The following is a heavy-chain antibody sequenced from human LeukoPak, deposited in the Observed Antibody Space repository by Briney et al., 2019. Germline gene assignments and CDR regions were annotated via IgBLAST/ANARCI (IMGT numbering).Heavy chain of an antibody. V-gene: IGHV1-69*13. J-gene: IGHJ4*02. CDR2: IIPIFGTA. D-gene: IGHD1-26*01. CDR3: ASDDAKVGALDY. Sequence: SVKVSCKASGGTFSSYAISWVRQAPGQGLEWMGGIIPIFGTANYAQKFQGRVMITADESTSTAYMELSSLRSEDTAVYYCASDDAKVGALDYWGQGTLVTVSS. CDR1: GGTFSSYA.